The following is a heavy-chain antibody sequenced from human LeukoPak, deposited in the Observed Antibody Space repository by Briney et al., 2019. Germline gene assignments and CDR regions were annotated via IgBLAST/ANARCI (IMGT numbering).Heavy chain of an antibody. V-gene: IGHV3-23*01. D-gene: IGHD6-6*01. CDR3: AKLGIAARLRDVGAFDI. J-gene: IGHJ3*02. Sequence: GGSLRLSCAASGFTFSSYAMSWVRQAPGKGLEWVSAISGSGGSTYYADSVKGRFTISRDNSKNTLYLQMNSLRAEDTAVYYCAKLGIAARLRDVGAFDIWGQGTMVTVSS. CDR2: ISGSGGST. CDR1: GFTFSSYA.